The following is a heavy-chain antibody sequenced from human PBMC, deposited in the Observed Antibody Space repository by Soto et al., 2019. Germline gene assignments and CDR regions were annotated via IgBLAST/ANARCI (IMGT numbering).Heavy chain of an antibody. CDR1: GGSISSGRFY. V-gene: IGHV4-31*03. CDR3: ARPTFYDVFTAYYSLFDY. D-gene: IGHD3-9*01. Sequence: QVQLQESGPGLVKPSQTLTLTCTVSGGSISSGRFYWSWIRQHPGKGLEWIGHISDSGSSYYNPSLESRVTISVDTSKNQFSLKLSAVPAADTAVYFCARPTFYDVFTAYYSLFDYWGQGTMVTGSS. CDR2: ISDSGSS. J-gene: IGHJ4*02.